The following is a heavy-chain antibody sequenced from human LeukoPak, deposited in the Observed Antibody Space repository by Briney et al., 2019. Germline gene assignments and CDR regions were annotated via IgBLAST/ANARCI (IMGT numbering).Heavy chain of an antibody. J-gene: IGHJ6*04. CDR1: GFTFSSYA. CDR2: ISYDGSNK. CDR3: ARDVIIMVRGVITYYYYGMDV. D-gene: IGHD3-10*01. Sequence: GRSLRLSCAASGFTFSSYAMHWVRQAPGKGLEWVAVISYDGSNKYYADSVKGRFTISRDNSKNTLYLQMNSLRAEDTAVYYCARDVIIMVRGVITYYYYGMDVWGKGTTVTVSS. V-gene: IGHV3-30*04.